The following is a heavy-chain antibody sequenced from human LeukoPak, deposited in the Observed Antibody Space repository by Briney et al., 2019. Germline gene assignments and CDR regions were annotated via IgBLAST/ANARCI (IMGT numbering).Heavy chain of an antibody. J-gene: IGHJ4*02. D-gene: IGHD3-16*02. CDR1: GGSFVGSN. Sequence: SETLSLTCAVHGGSFVGSNWSWIRKPPGKGRDWIGEINQIGSTNYNPSLKSRVTISVDTSKNQFSLKLSSVTAADTAVYYCARDLPYDYVWGSYRYRGYYFDYWGQGTLVTVSS. V-gene: IGHV4-34*01. CDR3: ARDLPYDYVWGSYRYRGYYFDY. CDR2: INQIGST.